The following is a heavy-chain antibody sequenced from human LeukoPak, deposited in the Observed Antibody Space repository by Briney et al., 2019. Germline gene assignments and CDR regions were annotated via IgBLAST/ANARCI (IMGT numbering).Heavy chain of an antibody. D-gene: IGHD1-26*01. Sequence: SETLSLTCTVSGGSISSSSYYWGWIRQPPGKGLEWIGSVYYSGSTYYNPSLKSRVTIPVDTSKNQFSLKLSSVTAADTAVYYCARVLGGSPNWFDPWGQGTLVTVSS. CDR3: ARVLGGSPNWFDP. J-gene: IGHJ5*02. CDR1: GGSISSSSYY. CDR2: VYYSGST. V-gene: IGHV4-39*07.